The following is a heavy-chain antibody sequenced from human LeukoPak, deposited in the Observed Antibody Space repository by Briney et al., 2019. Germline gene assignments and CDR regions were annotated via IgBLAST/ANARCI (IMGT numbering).Heavy chain of an antibody. CDR3: ANFGGSHFDY. D-gene: IGHD1-26*01. V-gene: IGHV3-23*01. J-gene: IGHJ4*02. CDR1: GFTFTSSA. Sequence: GGSLRLSCAAPGFTFTSSAMSWVRQAPGKGREWVSAISGSGDSTYYTDSVKGRFTISRDNSKNTLYLQMNSLRVEDTDVYFCANFGGSHFDYWGQGTLVTVSS. CDR2: ISGSGDST.